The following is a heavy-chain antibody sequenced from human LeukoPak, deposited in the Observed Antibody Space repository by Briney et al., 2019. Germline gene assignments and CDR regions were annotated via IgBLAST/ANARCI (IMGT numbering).Heavy chain of an antibody. Sequence: GGSLRLSCAASGFTFSSYAMSWVRQAPGKGLEWVSAISGSGSSTYYADSVKGRFTLSRDNSKNPLYLQMTSLRAEDTAVYYCAKGRGYCSSTSCYTTKGYYYYYYGMDVWGQGTTVTVSS. D-gene: IGHD2-2*02. CDR3: AKGRGYCSSTSCYTTKGYYYYYYGMDV. CDR2: ISGSGSST. J-gene: IGHJ6*02. V-gene: IGHV3-23*01. CDR1: GFTFSSYA.